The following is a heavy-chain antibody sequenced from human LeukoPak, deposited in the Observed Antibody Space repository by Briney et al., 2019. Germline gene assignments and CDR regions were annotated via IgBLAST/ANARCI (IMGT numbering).Heavy chain of an antibody. CDR2: IYPGDADT. CDR1: GYSFTSYW. V-gene: IGHV5-51*03. CDR3: ARATRPANDYGDY. D-gene: IGHD4-17*01. J-gene: IGHJ4*02. Sequence: GESLKISCKGSGYSFTSYWIGWVRQMPGKGLEWMGIIYPGDADTRYSPSFQGQVTISADKSISTAYLQWSSLKASDTAMYYCARATRPANDYGDYWGQGTLVTVSS.